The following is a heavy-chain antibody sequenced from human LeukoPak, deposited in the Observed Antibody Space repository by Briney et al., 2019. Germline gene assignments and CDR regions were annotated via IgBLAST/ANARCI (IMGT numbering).Heavy chain of an antibody. J-gene: IGHJ4*02. CDR3: ARAQGGYSYGSFDY. CDR2: ISSGSSYT. V-gene: IGHV3-11*06. D-gene: IGHD5-18*01. Sequence: GGSLRLSGAASGFTFSEKYMSWIRQAPGKGLEWVSYISSGSSYTNYADSVKGRFTISRDNAKNSLYLQMHSLGAEDTAVYYCARAQGGYSYGSFDYWGQGTLVTVSA. CDR1: GFTFSEKY.